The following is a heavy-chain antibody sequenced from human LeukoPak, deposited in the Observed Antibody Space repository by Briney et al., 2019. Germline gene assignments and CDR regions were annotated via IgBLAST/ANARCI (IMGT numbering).Heavy chain of an antibody. D-gene: IGHD4-17*01. J-gene: IGHJ4*02. CDR1: GYSISRGSY. CDR2: IYRSGST. CDR3: ARAPYDYGDYDY. Sequence: PSETLSLTCAVSGYSISRGSYWGWIRQPPGKGLEWIGSIYRSGSTYYNPSLKTRVTISVGTSKNQFSLKLSSVTAADTAVYYCARAPYDYGDYDYWGQGTLVTVSS. V-gene: IGHV4-38-2*01.